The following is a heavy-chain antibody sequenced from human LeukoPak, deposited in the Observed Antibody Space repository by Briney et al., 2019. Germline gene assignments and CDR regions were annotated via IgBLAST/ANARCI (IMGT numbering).Heavy chain of an antibody. J-gene: IGHJ5*02. D-gene: IGHD1-26*01. CDR2: IKEDGSEK. CDR1: GSTFSVYW. CDR3: ARDRGIVAQFDP. V-gene: IGHV3-7*01. Sequence: PGGSLRLSCAASGSTFSVYWMSWVRQAPGKGLEWVANIKEDGSEKNYVDSVKGRFTISRDNAENSLYLQMNSLRAEDTAVYYCARDRGIVAQFDPWGQGTLVTVSS.